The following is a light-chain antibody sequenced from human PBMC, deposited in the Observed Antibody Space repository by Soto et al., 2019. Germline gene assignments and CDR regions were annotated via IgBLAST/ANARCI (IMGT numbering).Light chain of an antibody. CDR1: NTDVGAYNY. CDR2: DVS. J-gene: IGLJ3*02. CDR3: SSYTTSITWV. Sequence: QSALTQPASVSGSPGQSISISCTGTNTDVGAYNYVSWYQQHPGKAHKLMIYDVSNRPSGVSNRFSGSKSGNTASLTISGLQAEDEADYYCSSYTTSITWVFGGGTKVTVL. V-gene: IGLV2-14*03.